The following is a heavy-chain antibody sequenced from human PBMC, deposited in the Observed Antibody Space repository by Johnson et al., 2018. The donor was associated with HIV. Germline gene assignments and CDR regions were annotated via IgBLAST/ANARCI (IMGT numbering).Heavy chain of an antibody. CDR3: AREGATIEGRSTFDI. Sequence: VHLVESGGGVVQPGRSLRLSCAASGFTISNNYMSWVRQAPGKGLEWVSVIYSGGSTYYADSVTGRFTISRDISKNTLYLQMNSLRAEDTAVYYCAREGATIEGRSTFDIWGPGTMVTVSS. V-gene: IGHV3-66*01. CDR2: IYSGGST. D-gene: IGHD5-24*01. CDR1: GFTISNNY. J-gene: IGHJ3*02.